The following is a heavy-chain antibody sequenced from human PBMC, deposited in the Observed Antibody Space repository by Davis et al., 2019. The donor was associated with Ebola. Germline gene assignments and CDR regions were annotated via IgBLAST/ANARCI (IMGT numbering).Heavy chain of an antibody. J-gene: IGHJ3*02. Sequence: ASVKVSCKASGYTFTSYYMHWVRQAPGQGLEWMGIINPSGGSTSYAQKFQGRVTMTRDTSTSTVYMELSSLRSEDTAVYYCARSSLIVAPRGAFDIWGQGTMVTVSS. CDR1: GYTFTSYY. CDR3: ARSSLIVAPRGAFDI. D-gene: IGHD3-22*01. CDR2: INPSGGST. V-gene: IGHV1-46*01.